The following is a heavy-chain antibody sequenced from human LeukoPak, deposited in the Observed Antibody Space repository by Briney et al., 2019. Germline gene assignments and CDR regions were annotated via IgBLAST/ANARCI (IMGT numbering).Heavy chain of an antibody. J-gene: IGHJ4*02. V-gene: IGHV1-18*01. CDR3: ARDLRQWLAAREYYFDY. CDR1: GYTFTSYG. CDR2: ISAYNGNT. Sequence: GASVKVSCKASGYTFTSYGISWARQAPGQGLEWMGWISAYNGNTNYAQKLQGRVTMTTDTSTSTAYMELRSLRSDDTAVYYCARDLRQWLAAREYYFDYWGQGTLVTVSS. D-gene: IGHD6-19*01.